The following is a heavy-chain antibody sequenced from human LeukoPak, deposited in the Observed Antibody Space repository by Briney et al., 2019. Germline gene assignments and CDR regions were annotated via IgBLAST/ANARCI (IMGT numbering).Heavy chain of an antibody. CDR1: GFTFGDYA. D-gene: IGHD3-3*02. Sequence: GGSLRLSCTASGFTFGDYAMSWFRQAPGKGLEGVGFIRSKAYGRTTEYAASVEGRFTISRDDSKSIAYLQMNSLKTEDTAVYYCTRSLLGSYYYMDVWGKGTTVTVSS. CDR2: IRSKAYGRTT. V-gene: IGHV3-49*03. CDR3: TRSLLGSYYYMDV. J-gene: IGHJ6*03.